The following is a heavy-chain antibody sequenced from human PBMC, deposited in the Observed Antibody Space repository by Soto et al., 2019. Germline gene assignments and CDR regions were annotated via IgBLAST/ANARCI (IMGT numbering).Heavy chain of an antibody. CDR1: QLSSSNHA. J-gene: IGHJ4*02. CDR2: ISGSDGGA. D-gene: IGHD5-12*01. V-gene: IGHV3-23*01. Sequence: PGGSLRLSCAASQLSSSNHAMTWVRQAPGKGLEWVSGISGSDGGAYYADSVKGRFTISRDNSRSTLFLQMNNLRVEDTAVYYCASGGLHGYTNGGLSYFHSWGQGTLVTVSS. CDR3: ASGGLHGYTNGGLSYFHS.